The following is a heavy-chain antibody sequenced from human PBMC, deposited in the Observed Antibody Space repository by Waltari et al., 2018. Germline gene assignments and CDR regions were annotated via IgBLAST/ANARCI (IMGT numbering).Heavy chain of an antibody. J-gene: IGHJ3*02. CDR3: VRDLDYFNGNNFDALDI. Sequence: EMQLVESGGGLVQPGGSLRRSGVASGFPFSRSWLALARQAPGKGLEWVGNIKQDGSQKHYLDSVEGRFSISIDNAKSSMYLHMNSLRAEDTAVYYCVRDLDYFNGNNFDALDIWGQGTMVTVTS. CDR1: GFPFSRSW. V-gene: IGHV3-7*01. D-gene: IGHD1-20*01. CDR2: IKQDGSQK.